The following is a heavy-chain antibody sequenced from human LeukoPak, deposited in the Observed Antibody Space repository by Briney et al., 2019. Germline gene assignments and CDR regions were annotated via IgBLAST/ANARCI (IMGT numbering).Heavy chain of an antibody. D-gene: IGHD3-10*01. Sequence: GSLRLSCAASGFTFSSYSMNWVRQAPGKGLEWVSSISSGSTYMYYADSVKGRFTISRDNARNSMYLQMNSLRAEDTAVYYCAKDHGVYGSGSYETFDPWGQGTLVTVSS. CDR2: ISSGSTYM. J-gene: IGHJ5*02. CDR3: AKDHGVYGSGSYETFDP. CDR1: GFTFSSYS. V-gene: IGHV3-21*04.